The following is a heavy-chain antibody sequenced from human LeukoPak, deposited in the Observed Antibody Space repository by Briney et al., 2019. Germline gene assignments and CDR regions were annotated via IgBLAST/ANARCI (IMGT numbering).Heavy chain of an antibody. V-gene: IGHV3-23*01. J-gene: IGHJ4*02. D-gene: IGHD3-3*01. CDR1: GFTVSSNY. CDR2: ISGSGGST. Sequence: GGSLRLSCAASGFTVSSNYMSWVRQAPGKGLEWVSAISGSGGSTYYADSVKGRFTISRDNSKNTLYLQMSSLRAEDTAVYYCAKTQSYDFWSGYYCFDYWGQGTLVTVSS. CDR3: AKTQSYDFWSGYYCFDY.